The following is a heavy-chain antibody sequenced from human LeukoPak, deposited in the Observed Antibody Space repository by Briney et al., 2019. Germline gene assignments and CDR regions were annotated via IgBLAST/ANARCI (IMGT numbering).Heavy chain of an antibody. CDR1: GDSMSSSNYY. V-gene: IGHV4-39*07. CDR2: IYYSGST. Sequence: PSETLSLTCTVSGDSMSSSNYYWGWIRQSPGKGLEWIASIYYSGSTHYNPSLKSRVTISVDTSKNQFSLELTSVTAADTAVYYCARWVRGVIQGFDYWGQGSLVTVSS. CDR3: ARWVRGVIQGFDY. D-gene: IGHD3-10*01. J-gene: IGHJ4*02.